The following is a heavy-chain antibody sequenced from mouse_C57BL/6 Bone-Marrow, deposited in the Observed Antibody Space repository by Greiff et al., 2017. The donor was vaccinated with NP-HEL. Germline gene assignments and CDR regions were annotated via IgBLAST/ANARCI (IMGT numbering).Heavy chain of an antibody. J-gene: IGHJ1*03. Sequence: VQLQQPGAELVRPGTSVKLSCKASGYTFTSYWMHWVKQRPGQGLEWIGVIDPSDSYTNYNQKFKGKATLTVDTSSSTAYMQLSSLTSEDSAVYYCARRDYGSSPWYFDVWGTGTTVTVSS. D-gene: IGHD1-1*01. CDR1: GYTFTSYW. CDR2: IDPSDSYT. V-gene: IGHV1-59*01. CDR3: ARRDYGSSPWYFDV.